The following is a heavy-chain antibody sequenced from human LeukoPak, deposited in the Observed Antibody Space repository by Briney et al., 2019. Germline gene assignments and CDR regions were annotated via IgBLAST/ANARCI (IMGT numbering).Heavy chain of an antibody. CDR1: GGSISSYY. J-gene: IGHJ4*02. V-gene: IGHV4-59*08. Sequence: SETLSLTCTVSGGSISSYYWSWIQQPPGKGLEWIGYIYYSGSTNYNPSLKSRVTISVDTSKNQFSLKLSSVTAADTAVYYCARRGAIRSSNYYFDYWGQGTLVTVSS. CDR3: ARRGAIRSSNYYFDY. CDR2: IYYSGST. D-gene: IGHD3-10*01.